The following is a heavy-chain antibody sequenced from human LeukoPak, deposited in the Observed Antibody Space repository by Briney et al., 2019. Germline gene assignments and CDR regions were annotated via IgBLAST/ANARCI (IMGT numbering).Heavy chain of an antibody. CDR3: ARLTSSWYQDWYFDL. Sequence: TSETLSLTCTVSGYSISSGYYWSWIRQPAGKGLEWIGRIYTSGSTNYNPSLKSRVTMSVDTSKKQFSLKLSSVTAADTAVYYCARLTSSWYQDWYFDLWGRGTLVTVSS. D-gene: IGHD6-13*01. V-gene: IGHV4-4*07. J-gene: IGHJ2*01. CDR1: GYSISSGYY. CDR2: IYTSGST.